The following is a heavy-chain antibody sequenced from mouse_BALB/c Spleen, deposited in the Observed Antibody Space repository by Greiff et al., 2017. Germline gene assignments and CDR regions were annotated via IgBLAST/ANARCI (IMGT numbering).Heavy chain of an antibody. CDR1: GYSITSDYA. V-gene: IGHV3-2*02. Sequence: EVQLQESGPGLVKPSQSLSLTCTVTGYSITSDYAWNWIRQFPGNKLEWMGYISYSGSTSYNPSLKSRISITRDTSKNQFFLQLNSVTTEDTATYYCARDVYDYDAMDYWGQGTSVTVSS. CDR3: ARDVYDYDAMDY. CDR2: ISYSGST. D-gene: IGHD2-3*01. J-gene: IGHJ4*01.